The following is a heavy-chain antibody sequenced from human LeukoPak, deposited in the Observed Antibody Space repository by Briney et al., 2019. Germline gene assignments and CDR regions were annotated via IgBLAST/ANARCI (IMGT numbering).Heavy chain of an antibody. CDR1: GYTFTGYY. Sequence: ASVKVSCKASGYTFTGYYMHWVRQAPGQGLEWMGWINPNSGGTNYAQKFQGRVTMTRDTSISTAYMELSRLRSGCRHGSDCPRILIAVRHIRFSFPFDYWGQGTLVTVSS. CDR2: INPNSGGT. V-gene: IGHV1-2*02. D-gene: IGHD6-19*01. CDR3: PRILIAVRHIRFSFPFDY. J-gene: IGHJ4*02.